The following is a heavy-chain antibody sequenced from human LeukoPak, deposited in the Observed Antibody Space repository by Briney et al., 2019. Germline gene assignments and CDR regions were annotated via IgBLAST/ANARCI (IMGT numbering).Heavy chain of an antibody. D-gene: IGHD4-17*01. Sequence: ASVKVSCKASGYTFTGYYVHRVRQAPGQGLEWMGQINPNSGGANYAQKFQGRVTVTRDTSISTAYMELSRLRSDDTAVYYCARDPNGDSYFDYWGQGTLVTVSS. V-gene: IGHV1-2*06. CDR2: INPNSGGA. CDR3: ARDPNGDSYFDY. CDR1: GYTFTGYY. J-gene: IGHJ4*02.